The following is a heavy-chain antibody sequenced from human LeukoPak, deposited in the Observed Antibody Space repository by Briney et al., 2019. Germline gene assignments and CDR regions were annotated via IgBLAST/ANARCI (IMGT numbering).Heavy chain of an antibody. CDR3: TTAMKNTVTTVHY. Sequence: GGSLRLSCAVSGFPFNNAWMGWVRQAPGKGREWVGRIKSKTDGGTTDYAAPVKGRFSISRDDSKNTLYLQMNSLKTEDTAIYYCTTAMKNTVTTVHYWGQGTLVTVSS. CDR1: GFPFNNAW. D-gene: IGHD4-11*01. J-gene: IGHJ4*02. CDR2: IKSKTDGGTT. V-gene: IGHV3-15*01.